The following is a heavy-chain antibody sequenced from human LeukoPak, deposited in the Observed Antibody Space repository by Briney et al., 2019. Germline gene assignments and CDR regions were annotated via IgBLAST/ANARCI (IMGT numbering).Heavy chain of an antibody. V-gene: IGHV4-39*01. D-gene: IGHD2/OR15-2a*01. CDR2: IYYSGIT. Sequence: PGGSLRLSCAASGFTFSSYAMSWVRQPPGKGLEWIGSIYYSGITFYNPSLKSRLTISVDTSKNQFSLKLTSVTAADTAVYYCARPLDTTFFNAFDIWGQGTMVTVSS. CDR1: GFTFSSYA. J-gene: IGHJ3*02. CDR3: ARPLDTTFFNAFDI.